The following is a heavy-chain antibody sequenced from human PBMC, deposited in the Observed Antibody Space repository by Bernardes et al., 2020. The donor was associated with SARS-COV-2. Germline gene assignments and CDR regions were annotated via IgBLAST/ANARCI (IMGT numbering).Heavy chain of an antibody. Sequence: SLRLSCAASGFTFSSYAMHWVRQAPGKGLEWVAVISYDGSNKYYADSVKGRFTISRDNSKNTLYLQMNSLRAEDTAVYYCARLNIVATIFADYWGQGTLVTVSS. CDR3: ARLNIVATIFADY. CDR2: ISYDGSNK. D-gene: IGHD5-12*01. J-gene: IGHJ4*02. CDR1: GFTFSSYA. V-gene: IGHV3-30*01.